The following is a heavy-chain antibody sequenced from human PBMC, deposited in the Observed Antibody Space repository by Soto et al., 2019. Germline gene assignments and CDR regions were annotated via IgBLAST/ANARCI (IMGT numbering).Heavy chain of an antibody. V-gene: IGHV4-30-4*01. J-gene: IGHJ3*02. Sequence: NPSETLSLTCTVSGGSISSGDYYWSWIRQPPGKVLEGIGYIYYSVSTYYNPSLKSRVTISVDTSKNQFSLKLSSVTAADTAVYYCARDLRLPNVPTFDIWGQGTMVTVSS. CDR1: GGSISSGDYY. CDR3: ARDLRLPNVPTFDI. D-gene: IGHD1-1*01. CDR2: IYYSVST.